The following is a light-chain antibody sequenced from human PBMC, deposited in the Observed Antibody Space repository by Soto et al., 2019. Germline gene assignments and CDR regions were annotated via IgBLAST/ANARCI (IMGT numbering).Light chain of an antibody. V-gene: IGLV2-14*01. Sequence: QSALTQPASVSGSPGQSITISCTGTSSDVGGYNYVSWYQQHPGKAPKFMIYDVSNRPSGVSNRFSGSKSGNTASLTISGLQAEDESDYDSCSYTTSNTRQIVFGTGTKLTVL. CDR1: SSDVGGYNY. CDR2: DVS. CDR3: CSYTTSNTRQIV. J-gene: IGLJ1*01.